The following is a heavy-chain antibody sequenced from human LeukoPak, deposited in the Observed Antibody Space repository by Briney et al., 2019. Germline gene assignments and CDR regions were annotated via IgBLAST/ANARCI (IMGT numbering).Heavy chain of an antibody. CDR2: IYYSGST. Sequence: SETLSLTCTVSGVSISSYYWSWIRQPPGKGLEWIGYIYYSGSTYYNPSLKSRVTISVDRSKNQFSLKLSSVTAADTAVYYCARDLSYWGQGTLVTVSS. J-gene: IGHJ4*02. V-gene: IGHV4-59*12. CDR1: GVSISSYY. CDR3: ARDLSY.